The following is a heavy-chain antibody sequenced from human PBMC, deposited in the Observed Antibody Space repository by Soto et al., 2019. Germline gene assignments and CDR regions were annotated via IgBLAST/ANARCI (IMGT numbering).Heavy chain of an antibody. D-gene: IGHD3-9*01. CDR1: GFSLSTSGLG. V-gene: IGHV2-5*02. CDR3: AHTTGVLRYFDWSLNWFDP. J-gene: IGHJ5*02. Sequence: SGPTLVNPTQTLTLTCTFSGFSLSTSGLGVGWIRQPPGKALEWLALIYWDDDKRYSPSLKSRLTITKDTSKNQVVLTMTNMDPVDTATYYCAHTTGVLRYFDWSLNWFDPWGQGTLVTVST. CDR2: IYWDDDK.